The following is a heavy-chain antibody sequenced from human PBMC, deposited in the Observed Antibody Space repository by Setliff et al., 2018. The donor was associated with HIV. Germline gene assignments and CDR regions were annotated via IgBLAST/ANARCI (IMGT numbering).Heavy chain of an antibody. CDR3: ARDRLTAGKYCSDSRCDDAFDI. Sequence: GASVKVSCKASGYTFTRYDINWVRQATGQGPEWMGWMNPNSANTGYAQKFQGRVTMTRNTSISTAYMELSSLRSDDTAVYYCARDRLTAGKYCSDSRCDDAFDIWGQGTMVTVSS. V-gene: IGHV1-8*01. CDR2: MNPNSANT. J-gene: IGHJ3*02. D-gene: IGHD2-15*01. CDR1: GYTFTRYD.